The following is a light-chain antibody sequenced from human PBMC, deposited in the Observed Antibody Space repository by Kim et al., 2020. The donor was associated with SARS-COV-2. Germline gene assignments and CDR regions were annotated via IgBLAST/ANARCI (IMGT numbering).Light chain of an antibody. CDR2: QDS. CDR1: KLGDRF. V-gene: IGLV3-1*01. CDR3: QAWDSSTAV. J-gene: IGLJ2*01. Sequence: VSPGQTASISGSGDKLGDRFACWYQQKPGQSPVLVIYQDSKRPSGIPERISGSNSGNTATLTISGTQAMDEADYYCQAWDSSTAVFGGGTQLTVL.